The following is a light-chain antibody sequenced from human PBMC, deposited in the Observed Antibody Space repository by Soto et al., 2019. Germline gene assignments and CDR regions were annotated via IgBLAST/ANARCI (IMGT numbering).Light chain of an antibody. V-gene: IGKV1-39*01. CDR1: QSISAY. CDR3: QQYNNWPLMYT. CDR2: AAS. Sequence: DIQMTQSPSSMSASVGDRVTITCRASQSISAYLNWYQQKPGKAPKLLIYAASTRATAIPARFSGSGSGTEFTLTISSLQSEDFAVYYCQQYNNWPLMYTFGQGTKLEIK. J-gene: IGKJ2*01.